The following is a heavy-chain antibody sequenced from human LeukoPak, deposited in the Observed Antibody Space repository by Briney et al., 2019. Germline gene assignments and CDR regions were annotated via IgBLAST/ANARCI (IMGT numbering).Heavy chain of an antibody. V-gene: IGHV3-21*01. CDR1: GFTFSSYS. CDR2: ISSSSSYI. J-gene: IGHJ4*02. CDR3: ARDLQEWLRLMDY. D-gene: IGHD5-12*01. Sequence: GGSLRLSCAASGFTFSSYSMNWVRQAPGKGLEWVSSISSSSSYIYYADSVKGRFTISRDNAKKSLYLQMNSLRAEDTAVYYCARDLQEWLRLMDYWGQGTLVTVSS.